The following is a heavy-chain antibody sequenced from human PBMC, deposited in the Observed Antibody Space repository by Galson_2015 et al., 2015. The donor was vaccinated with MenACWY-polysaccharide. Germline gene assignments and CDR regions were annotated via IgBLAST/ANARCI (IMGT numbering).Heavy chain of an antibody. D-gene: IGHD5-18*01. Sequence: SLRLSCAATGFTFSSYVMSWVRQAPGKGLEWVSAISSSGGSTHYAESVKGRFTISRDNSKNTLYLQMNSLRAEDTAVYYCVKGGPRGYSHGYCDYWGQGTLVTVSS. CDR3: VKGGPRGYSHGYCDY. CDR2: ISSSGGST. V-gene: IGHV3-23*01. CDR1: GFTFSSYV. J-gene: IGHJ4*02.